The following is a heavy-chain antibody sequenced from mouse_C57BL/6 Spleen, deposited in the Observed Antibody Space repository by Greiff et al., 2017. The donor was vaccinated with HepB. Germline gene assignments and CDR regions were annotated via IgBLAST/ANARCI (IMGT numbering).Heavy chain of an antibody. Sequence: EVQLVESGPGLVKPSQSLSLTCSVTGYSITSGYYWNWIRQFPGNKLEWMGYISYDGSNNYNPSLKNRISITRDTSKNQFFLKLNSVTTEDTATYYCARWGGSSPFDYWGQGTTLTVSS. J-gene: IGHJ2*01. D-gene: IGHD1-1*01. V-gene: IGHV3-6*01. CDR3: ARWGGSSPFDY. CDR2: ISYDGSN. CDR1: GYSITSGYY.